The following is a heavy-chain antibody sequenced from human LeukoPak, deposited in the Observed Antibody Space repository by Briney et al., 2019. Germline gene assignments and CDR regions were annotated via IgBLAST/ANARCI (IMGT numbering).Heavy chain of an antibody. CDR2: ISGSGGST. CDR3: AKEPRIAWFDP. D-gene: IGHD6-13*01. J-gene: IGHJ5*02. CDR1: GLTFSNYG. Sequence: GGTLRLSCAASGLTFSNYGMSGVRQAPGKGLEWVSAISGSGGSTYYADSVKGRFTISRDNSKNTLYLQMNSLRAEDTAVYYCAKEPRIAWFDPWGQGTLVTVSS. V-gene: IGHV3-23*01.